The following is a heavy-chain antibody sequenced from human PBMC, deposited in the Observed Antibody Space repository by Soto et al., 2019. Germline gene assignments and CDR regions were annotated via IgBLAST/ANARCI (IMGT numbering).Heavy chain of an antibody. CDR2: IYYSGST. CDR3: ARASIGGYNLPSFDY. V-gene: IGHV4-61*01. D-gene: IGHD5-12*01. J-gene: IGHJ4*02. Sequence: SETLSLTCTVSGGSVSSGSYYWSWIRQPPGKGLEWIGYIYYSGSTNYNPSLKSRVTISVDTSKNQFSLKLSSVTAADTAVYYCARASIGGYNLPSFDYWGQGTLVTVSS. CDR1: GGSVSSGSYY.